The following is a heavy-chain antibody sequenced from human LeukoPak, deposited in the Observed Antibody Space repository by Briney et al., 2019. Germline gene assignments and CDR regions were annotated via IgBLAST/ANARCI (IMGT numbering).Heavy chain of an antibody. V-gene: IGHV4-4*02. CDR3: ARDATVTTTHPFDY. J-gene: IGHJ4*02. CDR2: IYHSGST. Sequence: SGTLSLTCAVSGGSISSSNWWSWVRQPPGKGLEWIGEIYHSGSTNYNPSLKSQVTISVDKSKNQFSLKLSFVTAADTAVYYCARDATVTTTHPFDYWGQGTLVTVSS. CDR1: GGSISSSNW. D-gene: IGHD4-17*01.